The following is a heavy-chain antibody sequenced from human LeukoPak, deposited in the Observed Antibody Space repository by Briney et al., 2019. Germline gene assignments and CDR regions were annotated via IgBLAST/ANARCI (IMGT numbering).Heavy chain of an antibody. CDR1: GFTFSSYA. Sequence: GRSLRLSCSASGFTFSSYAIYWVRQAPGKGLEWVAVMSYDGSDKFYADSVKGRFTISRDSSKNTLYLQMNSLRPEDTAVYYCAREAKQLSDAFDIWGQGTMVTLSS. D-gene: IGHD6-6*01. CDR3: AREAKQLSDAFDI. CDR2: MSYDGSDK. J-gene: IGHJ3*02. V-gene: IGHV3-30*04.